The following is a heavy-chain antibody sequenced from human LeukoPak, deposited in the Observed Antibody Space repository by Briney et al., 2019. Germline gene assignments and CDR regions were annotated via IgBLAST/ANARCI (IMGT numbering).Heavy chain of an antibody. CDR1: GYTFTGYY. J-gene: IGHJ6*03. CDR2: INPNSGGT. CDR3: ARAGAYYDILTGRERRIIHDYYMDV. Sequence: GASGKVSCKASGYTFTGYYMHWVRQAPGQGLEWMGRINPNSGGTNYAQKFQGRVTMTRDTSISTAYMELSRLRSDDTAVYYCARAGAYYDILTGRERRIIHDYYMDVWGKGTTVTVSS. V-gene: IGHV1-2*06. D-gene: IGHD3-9*01.